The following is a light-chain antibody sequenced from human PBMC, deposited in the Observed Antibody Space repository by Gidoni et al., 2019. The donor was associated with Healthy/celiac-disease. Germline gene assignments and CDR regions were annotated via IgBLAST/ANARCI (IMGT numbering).Light chain of an antibody. V-gene: IGKV1-5*01. CDR1: QSISSW. CDR2: DAS. CDR3: QQYNSPPYT. J-gene: IGKJ2*01. Sequence: DIQMTQSPSTLSASVGDRVTITRRASQSISSWLSWYQQKPGKAPKLLIYDASRLESGGPARFSSRWSGKEFTTTSSSLQADDVATYYWQQYNSPPYTFGQGTKLEIK.